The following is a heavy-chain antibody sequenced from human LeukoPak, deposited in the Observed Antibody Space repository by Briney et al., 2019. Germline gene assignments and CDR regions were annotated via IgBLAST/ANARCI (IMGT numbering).Heavy chain of an antibody. V-gene: IGHV1-46*01. J-gene: IGHJ5*02. CDR3: ARDASPDYDFWSGYYPTRGGFDP. D-gene: IGHD3-3*01. CDR2: INPSGGST. Sequence: GASVKVSCKASGYTFTSYYMHWVRQAPGQGLEWMGIINPSGGSTSYAQKFQGRVTMTRDTSTSTVYMELSSLRFEDTAVYYCARDASPDYDFWSGYYPTRGGFDPWGQGTLVTVSS. CDR1: GYTFTSYY.